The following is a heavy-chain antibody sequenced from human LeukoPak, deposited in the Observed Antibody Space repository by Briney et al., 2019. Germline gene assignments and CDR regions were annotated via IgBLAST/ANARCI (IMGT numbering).Heavy chain of an antibody. CDR3: ARGGAIGGYYMDV. CDR2: ISSSGSTI. V-gene: IGHV3-48*03. CDR1: GFTFSSYE. D-gene: IGHD2-2*02. J-gene: IGHJ6*03. Sequence: PGGSLRLSCAASGFTFSSYEMNWVRQAPGKGLEWVSYISSSGSTIYYADSVKGRFTISRDNAKNSLYLQMNSLRSEDTAVYYCARGGAIGGYYMDVWGKGTTVTVSS.